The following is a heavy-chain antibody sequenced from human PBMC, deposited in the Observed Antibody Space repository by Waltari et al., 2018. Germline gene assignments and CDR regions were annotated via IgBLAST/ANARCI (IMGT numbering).Heavy chain of an antibody. Sequence: EWMGGIIPIFGTANYAQKFQGRVTITADESTSTAYMELSSLRSEDTAVYYCARTPPRGYCSSTSCYIFDYWGQGTLVTVSS. CDR2: IIPIFGTA. V-gene: IGHV1-69*01. J-gene: IGHJ4*02. D-gene: IGHD2-2*02. CDR3: ARTPPRGYCSSTSCYIFDY.